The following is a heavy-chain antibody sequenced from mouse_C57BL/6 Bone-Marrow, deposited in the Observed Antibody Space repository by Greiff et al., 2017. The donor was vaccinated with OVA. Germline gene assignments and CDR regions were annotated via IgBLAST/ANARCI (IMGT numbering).Heavy chain of an antibody. CDR2: INPYNGGT. CDR3: ARRSMYDVDY. CDR1: GYTFTDYY. J-gene: IGHJ2*01. V-gene: IGHV1-19*01. Sequence: EVQLQQSGPVLVKPGASVKMSCKASGYTFTDYYMNWVKQSHGKSLEWIGVINPYNGGTSYNQKFKGKATLTVDKSSNTAYMELNSLTSEDSAVYYCARRSMYDVDYWGQGTTLTVSS. D-gene: IGHD2-14*01.